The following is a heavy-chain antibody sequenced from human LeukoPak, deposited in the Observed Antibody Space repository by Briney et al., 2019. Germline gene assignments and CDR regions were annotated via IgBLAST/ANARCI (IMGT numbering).Heavy chain of an antibody. CDR3: ATPGSHYYGDWFDY. D-gene: IGHD4-17*01. CDR2: ISSSSSYI. V-gene: IGHV3-21*01. CDR1: GFTFSSCS. Sequence: GGSLRLSCAASGFTFSSCSMNWVRQAPGKGLEWVSSISSSSSYIYYADSVKGRFTISRDNAKNSLYLQMNSLRAEDTAVYYCATPGSHYYGDWFDYWGQGTLVTVSS. J-gene: IGHJ4*02.